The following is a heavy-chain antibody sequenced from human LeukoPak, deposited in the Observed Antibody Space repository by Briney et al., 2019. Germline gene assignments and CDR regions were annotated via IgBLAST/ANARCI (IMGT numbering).Heavy chain of an antibody. J-gene: IGHJ6*02. D-gene: IGHD6-13*01. V-gene: IGHV3-53*01. Sequence: GGSLRLSCAASGFTVSSNYMSWVRQAPGKGLEWVSVIYSGGSTYYADSVKGRFTISRDNSKNTLYLQMNSLRAEDTAVYYCARESIAAAGKDYYYGMDVWGQGTTVTVSS. CDR2: IYSGGST. CDR3: ARESIAAAGKDYYYGMDV. CDR1: GFTVSSNY.